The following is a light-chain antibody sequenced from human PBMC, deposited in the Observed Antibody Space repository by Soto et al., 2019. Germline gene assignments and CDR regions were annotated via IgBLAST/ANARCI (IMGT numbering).Light chain of an antibody. CDR3: QQRRTWPPLT. CDR1: QSVSNF. J-gene: IGKJ4*01. Sequence: EMVLTQSPATLSLSPGERATLSCRASQSVSNFLAWYQQKPGQAPRLLIYDASTRATGIPARFSGSGSGTDFALTISSLEPEDFAVDYCQQRRTWPPLTFGGGTKVEIK. CDR2: DAS. V-gene: IGKV3-11*01.